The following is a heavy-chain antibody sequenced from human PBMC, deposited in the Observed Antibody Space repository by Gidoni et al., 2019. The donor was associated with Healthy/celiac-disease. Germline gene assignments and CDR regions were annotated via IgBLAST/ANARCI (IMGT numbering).Heavy chain of an antibody. CDR2: IYHSGST. CDR1: GGSISSSSYY. V-gene: IGHV4-39*07. CDR3: SREGGFGVVSYYFDS. Sequence: QLQLQESGPGMVKPSETLSPTCTVAGGSISSSSYYWGWIRQPPGKGLEWIGRIYHSGSTYSTPSLKSRVTLSVATSKTQFSLKLSSVTAADTAVYYCSREGGFGVVSYYFDSWGQGTLVTVSS. D-gene: IGHD3-3*01. J-gene: IGHJ4*02.